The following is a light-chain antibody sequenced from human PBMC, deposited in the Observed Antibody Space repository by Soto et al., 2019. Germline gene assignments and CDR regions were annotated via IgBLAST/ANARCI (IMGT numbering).Light chain of an antibody. Sequence: DSQMTQSPSSVSASVGDRVTITCRASQTVNNWLAWYQQRPGKAPKLLIYASSTLQGGVPSRFSGSGSGTDFTLTISSLQPEDFATYYCQQVNTFPLTFGGGTKVDIK. J-gene: IGKJ4*01. V-gene: IGKV1-12*01. CDR2: ASS. CDR3: QQVNTFPLT. CDR1: QTVNNW.